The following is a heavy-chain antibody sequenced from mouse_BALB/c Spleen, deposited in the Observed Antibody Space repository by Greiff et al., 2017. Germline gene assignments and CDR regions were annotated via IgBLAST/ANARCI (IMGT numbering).Heavy chain of an antibody. Sequence: QVQLQQSGAELVRPGVSVKISCKGSGYTFTDYAMHWVKQSHAKSLEWIGVISTYYGDASYNQKFKGKATMTVDKSSSTAYMELARLTSEDSAIYYCAREGLRHYAMDYWGQGTSVTVSS. J-gene: IGHJ4*01. CDR1: GYTFTDYA. D-gene: IGHD2-2*01. V-gene: IGHV1S137*01. CDR2: ISTYYGDA. CDR3: AREGLRHYAMDY.